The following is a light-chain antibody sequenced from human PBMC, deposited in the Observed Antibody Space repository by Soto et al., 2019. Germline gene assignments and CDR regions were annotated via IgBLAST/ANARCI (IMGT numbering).Light chain of an antibody. CDR3: QQYNNRPPVMT. CDR1: QSVSRN. J-gene: IGKJ1*01. CDR2: GGS. V-gene: IGKV3-15*01. Sequence: EIVMTQSPDTLSVSAGEGGTLSCRASQSVSRNDAWYQQKPGQAPRLLIYGGSTRVTGIPARFSGSGSGTEFTLTISSLQSEDFAVYYRQQYNNRPPVMTFGQGTKVEIK.